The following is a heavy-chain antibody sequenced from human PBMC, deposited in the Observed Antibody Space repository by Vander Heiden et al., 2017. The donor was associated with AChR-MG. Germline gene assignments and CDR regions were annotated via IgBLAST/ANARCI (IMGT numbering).Heavy chain of an antibody. Sequence: EVQLLESGGGLVQHGGSLRRSCAASGFPFSSYAMSWVRQAPGKGLEWFSAISGSGGSTYYADSVKGRFTISRDNSKNTLYLQMNSLRAEDTAVYYCAKDEEIVVVITTFHYWGQGTLVTVSS. CDR2: ISGSGGST. CDR1: GFPFSSYA. J-gene: IGHJ4*02. D-gene: IGHD3-22*01. CDR3: AKDEEIVVVITTFHY. V-gene: IGHV3-23*01.